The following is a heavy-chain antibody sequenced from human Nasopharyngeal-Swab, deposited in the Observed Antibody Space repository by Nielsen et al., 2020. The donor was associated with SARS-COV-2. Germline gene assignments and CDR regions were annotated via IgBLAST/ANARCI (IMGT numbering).Heavy chain of an antibody. CDR3: ARSPADYYDSSGYPLDFDY. J-gene: IGHJ4*02. V-gene: IGHV4-61*01. CDR2: IYYSGST. D-gene: IGHD3-22*01. Sequence: SETLSLTCTVSGGSVSSGSYYWSWIRQPPGKGLEWIGYIYYSGSTNYNPSLKRRVTISVDTSKNQFSLKLSSVTAADTAVYYCARSPADYYDSSGYPLDFDYWGQGTLVTVSS. CDR1: GGSVSSGSYY.